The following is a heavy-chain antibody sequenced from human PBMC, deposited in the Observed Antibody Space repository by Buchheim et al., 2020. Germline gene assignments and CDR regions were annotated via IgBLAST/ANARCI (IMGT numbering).Heavy chain of an antibody. CDR2: IYSGGST. J-gene: IGHJ4*02. CDR1: GFTVSSNY. V-gene: IGHV3-66*01. CDR3: AREANYDFWSGYYGY. D-gene: IGHD3-3*01. Sequence: EVQLVESGGGLVQPGGSLRLSCAASGFTVSSNYMSWVRQAPGKGLEWVSVIYSGGSTYYADSVKGRFTISRANSKTTLYLQMNSLRAEDTAVYYCAREANYDFWSGYYGYWGQGTL.